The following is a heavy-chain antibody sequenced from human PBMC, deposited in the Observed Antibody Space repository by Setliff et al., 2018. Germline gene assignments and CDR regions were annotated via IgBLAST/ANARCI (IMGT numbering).Heavy chain of an antibody. CDR2: INPNSGGT. CDR3: ARVRPCGVDCSTGDGGPYYFDH. D-gene: IGHD2-21*02. V-gene: IGHV1-2*06. CDR1: GYTFIGYY. J-gene: IGHJ4*02. Sequence: ASVKVSCKASGYTFIGYYMDWVRQAPGQGLEWMGRINPNSGGTEYAQKFQGRVTMTRDTSINTAYMELRSLTSDDTAVYYCARVRPCGVDCSTGDGGPYYFDHWGQGTLVTVSS.